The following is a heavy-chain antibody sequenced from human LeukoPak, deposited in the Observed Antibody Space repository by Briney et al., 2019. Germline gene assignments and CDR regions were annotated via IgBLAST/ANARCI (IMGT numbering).Heavy chain of an antibody. V-gene: IGHV3-64D*06. D-gene: IGHD2-2*01. Sequence: PGGSLRLSCSASGFTFSSYAMHWVRQAPGKGLEYVSAISSNGGSTYYADSVKGRFTISRDNSKNTLYLQMSSLRAEDTAVYYCVKGPTYCSSTSCYSQNAFDIWGQGTMVTVSS. CDR3: VKGPTYCSSTSCYSQNAFDI. J-gene: IGHJ3*02. CDR2: ISSNGGST. CDR1: GFTFSSYA.